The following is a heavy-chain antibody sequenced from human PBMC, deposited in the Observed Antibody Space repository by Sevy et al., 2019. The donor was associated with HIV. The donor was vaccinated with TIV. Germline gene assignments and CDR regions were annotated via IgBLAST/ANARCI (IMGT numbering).Heavy chain of an antibody. CDR2: INPNSGGT. D-gene: IGHD2-15*01. J-gene: IGHJ6*02. CDR3: ARGLGYCSGGSCYSDYYYGMDV. Sequence: ASVKVSCKASGYTFTGYYMHWVRQAPGQGLEWMGWINPNSGGTNYAQKCQGRVTMTRDTSISTAYMELSRLRSDDTAVYYCARGLGYCSGGSCYSDYYYGMDVWGQGTTVTVSS. V-gene: IGHV1-2*02. CDR1: GYTFTGYY.